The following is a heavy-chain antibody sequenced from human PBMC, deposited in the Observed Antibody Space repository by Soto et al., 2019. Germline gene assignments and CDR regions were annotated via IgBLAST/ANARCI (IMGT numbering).Heavy chain of an antibody. CDR2: ISYDGSNK. J-gene: IGHJ4*02. CDR3: ANILDYYDSSGADFDY. V-gene: IGHV3-30*18. D-gene: IGHD3-22*01. CDR1: GFTFSSYG. Sequence: GGSLRLSCAASGFTFSSYGMHWVRQAPGKGLEWVAVISYDGSNKYYADSVKGRFTISRDNSKNTLYLQMNSLRAEDTAVYYCANILDYYDSSGADFDYWGQGTLVTVSS.